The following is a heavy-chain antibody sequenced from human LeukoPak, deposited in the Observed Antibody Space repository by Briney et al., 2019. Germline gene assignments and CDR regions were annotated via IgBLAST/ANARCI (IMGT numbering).Heavy chain of an antibody. CDR3: ARQPITIFGVVIFGDTFDI. Sequence: KLGESLKISCKGSGYRFTSYWIGWVRQMPGKGLEWMGIIYPGDSDTRYSPSFQGQVTISADKSISTAYLQWSSLKASDTAMYYCARQPITIFGVVIFGDTFDIWGQGTMVTVSS. CDR2: IYPGDSDT. D-gene: IGHD3-3*01. CDR1: GYRFTSYW. J-gene: IGHJ3*02. V-gene: IGHV5-51*01.